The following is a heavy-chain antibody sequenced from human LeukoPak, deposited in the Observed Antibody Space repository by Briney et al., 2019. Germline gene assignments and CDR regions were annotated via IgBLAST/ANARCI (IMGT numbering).Heavy chain of an antibody. J-gene: IGHJ4*02. V-gene: IGHV1-2*06. CDR2: INPNSGGT. Sequence: ASVKVSCKASGYTFSGYYMHWVRQAPGQGPEWMGRINPNSGGTDYVQKFQGRVTMTRDTSISTAYMELNRLRSDDTAMYYCAKVPNYGSIYWGQGPLVTVSS. D-gene: IGHD4-17*01. CDR3: AKVPNYGSIY. CDR1: GYTFSGYY.